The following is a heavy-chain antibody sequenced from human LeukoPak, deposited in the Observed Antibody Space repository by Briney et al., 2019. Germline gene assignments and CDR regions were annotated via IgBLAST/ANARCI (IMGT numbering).Heavy chain of an antibody. D-gene: IGHD6-13*01. CDR3: ARATRYSSSWPKPHWFDP. Sequence: SETLSLTCTVSGGSISSNNYYWGWIRQPPGKGLEWIGNIYYSGSTYYNPSLKSRVTISVDTSKNQFSLKLSSVTAADTAVYYCARATRYSSSWPKPHWFDPWGQGTLVTVSS. CDR1: GGSISSNNYY. CDR2: IYYSGST. V-gene: IGHV4-39*07. J-gene: IGHJ5*02.